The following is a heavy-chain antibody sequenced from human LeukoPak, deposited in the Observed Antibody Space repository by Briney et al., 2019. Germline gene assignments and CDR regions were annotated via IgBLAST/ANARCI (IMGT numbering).Heavy chain of an antibody. CDR2: INPNSGGT. CDR1: GVTFSSYG. D-gene: IGHD3-22*01. CDR3: ARVNDSSGYLDY. Sequence: GRSLRLSCAASGVTFSSYGMHWVRQAPGQGLEWMGWINPNSGGTNYAQKFQGRVTMTRDTSISTAYMELSRLRSDDTAVYYCARVNDSSGYLDYWGQGTLVTVSS. V-gene: IGHV1-2*02. J-gene: IGHJ4*02.